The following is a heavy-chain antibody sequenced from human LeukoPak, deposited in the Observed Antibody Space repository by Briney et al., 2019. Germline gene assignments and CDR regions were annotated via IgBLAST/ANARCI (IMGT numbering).Heavy chain of an antibody. D-gene: IGHD1-26*01. CDR1: GGSISSGNYY. J-gene: IGHJ4*02. Sequence: SETLSLTCTVSGGSISSGNYYWSWIRQPAGKGLEWIGRIYTSGSTNYNPSLKSRVTISVDTAKNQFSLKLSSVTAADTAVYYCARVRGASYIDSWGQGTLVTVSS. V-gene: IGHV4-61*02. CDR2: IYTSGST. CDR3: ARVRGASYIDS.